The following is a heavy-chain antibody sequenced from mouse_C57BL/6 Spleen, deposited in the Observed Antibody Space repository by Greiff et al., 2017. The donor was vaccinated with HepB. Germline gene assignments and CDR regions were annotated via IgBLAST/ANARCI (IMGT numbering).Heavy chain of an antibody. Sequence: EVKLMESGPELVKPGASVKIPCKASGYTFTDYNMDWVKQSHGKSLEWIGDINPNNGGTIYNQKFKGKATLTVDKSSSTAYMELRSLTSEDTAVYYCAMPLWDVGFAYWGQGTLVTVSA. CDR1: GYTFTDYN. V-gene: IGHV1-18*01. J-gene: IGHJ3*01. D-gene: IGHD4-1*01. CDR3: AMPLWDVGFAY. CDR2: INPNNGGT.